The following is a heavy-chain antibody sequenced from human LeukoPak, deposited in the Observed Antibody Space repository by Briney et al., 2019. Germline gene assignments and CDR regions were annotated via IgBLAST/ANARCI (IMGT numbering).Heavy chain of an antibody. CDR2: ISGSGGST. CDR3: AKVRGRYYDSSGYYWGYYFDS. CDR1: GFTFSSYA. Sequence: PGGSLRLSCAASGFTFSSYAMSWVRQAPGKGLEWVSAISGSGGSTYYADSVKGRFTISRDNSKNTLYLQMNSLRAEDTAVYYCAKVRGRYYDSSGYYWGYYFDSWGQGILVTVST. D-gene: IGHD3-22*01. J-gene: IGHJ4*02. V-gene: IGHV3-23*01.